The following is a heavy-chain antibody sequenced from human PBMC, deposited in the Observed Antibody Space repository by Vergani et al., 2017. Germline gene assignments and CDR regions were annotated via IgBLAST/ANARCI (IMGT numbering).Heavy chain of an antibody. J-gene: IGHJ3*02. CDR3: ASSDTHAFDI. D-gene: IGHD2-2*02. Sequence: QVQLQESGPGLVKPSQTLSLTCTVSGGSISSGGYYWSWIRQPAGKGLEWIGRIYTSGSTNYNPSLKSRVTISVDTSKNQFSLKLSSVTAADTAVYYCASSDTHAFDIWGQGTMVTVSS. CDR1: GGSISSGGYY. CDR2: IYTSGST. V-gene: IGHV4-61*02.